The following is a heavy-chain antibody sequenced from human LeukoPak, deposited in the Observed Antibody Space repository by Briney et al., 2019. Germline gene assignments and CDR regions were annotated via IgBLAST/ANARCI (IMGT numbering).Heavy chain of an antibody. Sequence: PGGSLRLSCAASGFTFSSYWMHWVRHAPGKGLVWVSRINSDGSSTSYADSVKGRFTISRDNAKNTLYLQMNSLRAEDTAVYYCARGRPDYYDSSGYYSLYYFDYWGQGTLVTVSS. V-gene: IGHV3-74*01. D-gene: IGHD3-22*01. CDR2: INSDGSST. CDR1: GFTFSSYW. CDR3: ARGRPDYYDSSGYYSLYYFDY. J-gene: IGHJ4*02.